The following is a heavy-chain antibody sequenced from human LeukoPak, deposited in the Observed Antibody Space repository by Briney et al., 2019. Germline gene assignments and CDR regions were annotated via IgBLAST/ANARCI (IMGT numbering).Heavy chain of an antibody. D-gene: IGHD3-9*01. Sequence: PGGSLRLSCAASGFTFSSYAMSWVRLAPGKGLKWVSSISGGDGSTYYANSVKGRFTISRDNSKNTLYLQMNSLRAEDTAVYYCAREAGWLLSRPFDYWGQGTLVTVSS. CDR3: AREAGWLLSRPFDY. CDR1: GFTFSSYA. V-gene: IGHV3-23*01. CDR2: ISGGDGST. J-gene: IGHJ4*02.